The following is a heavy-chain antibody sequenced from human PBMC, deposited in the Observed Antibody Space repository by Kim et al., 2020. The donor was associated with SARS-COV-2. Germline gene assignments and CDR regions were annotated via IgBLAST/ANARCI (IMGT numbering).Heavy chain of an antibody. CDR2: ITSSGSHI. CDR3: ARDLVEFGSDKCYNSFGLDV. CDR1: GFIFDNYV. V-gene: IGHV3-21*06. J-gene: IGHJ6*02. D-gene: IGHD3-16*01. Sequence: GGSLRLSCAASGFIFDNYVMTWVRQAPGKGLEWVAYITSSGSHIYYADSLKGRFTISRDNAKNSLYLQMNSLSAQDTAVYYCARDLVEFGSDKCYNSFGLDVWGQGTTVIVAS.